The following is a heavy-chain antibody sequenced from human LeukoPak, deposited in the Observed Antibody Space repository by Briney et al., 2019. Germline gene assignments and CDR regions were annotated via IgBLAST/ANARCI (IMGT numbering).Heavy chain of an antibody. V-gene: IGHV1-69*04. D-gene: IGHD5-24*01. CDR1: GGTFSSYA. CDR2: IIPILGIA. J-gene: IGHJ6*02. Sequence: GASVKVSCKASGGTFSSYAISWVRQAPGQGLEWMGRIIPILGIANYAQKFQGRVTITADKSTSTAYMELSSLRSEDTAVYYCARGRMMATIRYYYYGMDVWGQGTTVTVSS. CDR3: ARGRMMATIRYYYYGMDV.